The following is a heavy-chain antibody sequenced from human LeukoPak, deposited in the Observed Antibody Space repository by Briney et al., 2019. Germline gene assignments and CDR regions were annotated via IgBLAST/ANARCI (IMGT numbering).Heavy chain of an antibody. CDR2: INPSGGST. J-gene: IGHJ4*02. CDR1: GYTFTSYY. CDR3: ARTYYYDSSRGGLDY. Sequence: ASVKVSCKASGYTFTSYYMHWVRQAPGQGLEWMGIINPSGGSTSYAQKFQGRVTMTRDTSTSTVYMELSSLRSEDTAVYYRARTYYYDSSRGGLDYWGQGTLVTVSS. D-gene: IGHD3-22*01. V-gene: IGHV1-46*01.